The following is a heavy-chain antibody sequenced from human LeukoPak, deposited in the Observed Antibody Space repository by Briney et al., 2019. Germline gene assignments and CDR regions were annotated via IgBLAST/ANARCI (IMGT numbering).Heavy chain of an antibody. J-gene: IGHJ3*01. CDR2: IYYSGST. CDR1: GGSISSSSYY. Sequence: PSETLSLTCTVSGGSISSSSYYWGWIRQPPGKGLEWIGSIYYSGSTYYNPSLKSRVTISIDTSKNQFSLKLSSVTAADTAVYYCARDTYVGSGIVGATDWGQGTMVTVSS. D-gene: IGHD1-26*01. V-gene: IGHV4-39*07. CDR3: ARDTYVGSGIVGATD.